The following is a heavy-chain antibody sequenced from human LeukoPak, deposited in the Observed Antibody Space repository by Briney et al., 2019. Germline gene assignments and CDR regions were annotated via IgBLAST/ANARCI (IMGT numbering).Heavy chain of an antibody. CDR2: IYYSGST. D-gene: IGHD4-23*01. CDR3: TRSGTMVVMRPMYY. J-gene: IGHJ4*02. CDR1: GGSISSSTFH. Sequence: SETLSLTCTVSGGSISSSTFHWGWIRQPPGKGLEWLGNIYYSGSTYYNPSLKSRVTISVDTSKNQFSLKLSSVTAADTAVYYCTRSGTMVVMRPMYYWGQGTLVTVSS. V-gene: IGHV4-39*01.